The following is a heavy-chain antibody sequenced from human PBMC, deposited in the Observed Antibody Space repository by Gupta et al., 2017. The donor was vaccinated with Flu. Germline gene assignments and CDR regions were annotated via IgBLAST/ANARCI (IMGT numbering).Heavy chain of an antibody. Sequence: QVRLQESGPGLVKPSGTLSLTCAISGGSISSSNWWSWVRQPPGKGLEWIGEMYHSGTTSYNPSLESRVTISLDKSKNQFSLKLTSVTAADTALYYCARVKWGSGWAVDYWGQGALVTVSS. CDR1: GGSISSSNW. V-gene: IGHV4-4*02. CDR2: MYHSGTT. D-gene: IGHD6-19*01. CDR3: ARVKWGSGWAVDY. J-gene: IGHJ4*02.